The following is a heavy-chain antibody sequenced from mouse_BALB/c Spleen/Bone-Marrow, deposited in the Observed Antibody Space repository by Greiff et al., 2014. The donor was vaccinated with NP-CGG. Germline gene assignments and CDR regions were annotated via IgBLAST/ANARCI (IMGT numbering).Heavy chain of an antibody. CDR2: IWRGGST. Sequence: QVHVKQSGPGLVQPSQSLSITCTVSGFSLTSYGVHWVRQSPGKGLEWLGVIWRGGSTDYNAAFMSRLSITKDNSKSQVFFKMNSLQADDTAIYYCAKIGTTTGAMDYWGQGTSVTASS. CDR3: AKIGTTTGAMDY. V-gene: IGHV2-5*01. D-gene: IGHD2-14*01. CDR1: GFSLTSYG. J-gene: IGHJ4*01.